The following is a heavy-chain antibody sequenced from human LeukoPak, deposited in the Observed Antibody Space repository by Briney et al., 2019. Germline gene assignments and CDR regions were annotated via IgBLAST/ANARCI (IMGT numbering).Heavy chain of an antibody. V-gene: IGHV3-23*01. CDR3: AKVRGAVAITFLDY. CDR1: GFSFTTYA. D-gene: IGHD3-22*01. CDR2: ISGRGGTT. J-gene: IGHJ4*02. Sequence: GGSLRLSCAASGFSFTTYAMSCVRQAPGKGLEWVSAISGRGGTTYYADSVKGRFTISRDNSKNTVSLQMNSLRAEDTAVYYCAKVRGAVAITFLDYWGQGTLVTVSS.